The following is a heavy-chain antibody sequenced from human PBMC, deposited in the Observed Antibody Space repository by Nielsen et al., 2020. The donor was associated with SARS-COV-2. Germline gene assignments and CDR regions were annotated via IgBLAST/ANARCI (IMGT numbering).Heavy chain of an antibody. CDR1: GFTFSSYS. D-gene: IGHD1-26*01. Sequence: GESLKISCAASGFTFSSYSMNWVRQAPGKGLEWVSYISSSSSTIYYADSVKGRFTISRDNAKNSLYLQMNSLRAEDTALYYCAKDMDWTVGAPTPGAFDIWGQGTMVTVSS. CDR3: AKDMDWTVGAPTPGAFDI. CDR2: ISSSSSTI. V-gene: IGHV3-48*04. J-gene: IGHJ3*02.